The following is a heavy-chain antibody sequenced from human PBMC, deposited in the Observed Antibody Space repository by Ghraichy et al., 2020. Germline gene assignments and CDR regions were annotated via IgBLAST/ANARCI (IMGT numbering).Heavy chain of an antibody. Sequence: GALRLSCVGSGFDVSINRMSWVRQAPGKGLEWVSAIYSGGTTDYADSVKGRFTFSRDNSKNTVYLQMNSLRVDDTAMYYCARDLWAFDIWGQWTLVTVSS. CDR3: ARDLWAFDI. J-gene: IGHJ3*02. CDR1: GFDVSINR. D-gene: IGHD2-21*01. V-gene: IGHV3-53*01. CDR2: IYSGGTT.